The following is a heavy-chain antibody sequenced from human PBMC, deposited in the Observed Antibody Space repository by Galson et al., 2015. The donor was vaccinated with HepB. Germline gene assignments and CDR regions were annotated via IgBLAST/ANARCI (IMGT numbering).Heavy chain of an antibody. D-gene: IGHD4-17*01. V-gene: IGHV4-39*01. CDR3: ARPYYGDYVRNWYFDL. J-gene: IGHJ2*01. CDR1: GGSISSSSYY. Sequence: DTLSLTCTVSGGSISSSSYYWGWIRQPPGKGLEWIGSIYYSGSTYYNPSLKSRVTISVDTSKNQFSLKLSSVTAADTAVYYCARPYYGDYVRNWYFDLWGRGTLVTVSS. CDR2: IYYSGST.